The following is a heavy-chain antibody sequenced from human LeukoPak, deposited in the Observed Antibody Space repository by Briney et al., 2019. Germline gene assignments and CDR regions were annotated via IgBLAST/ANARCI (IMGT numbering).Heavy chain of an antibody. CDR1: GFTFSSYS. CDR3: AKIGTGIAAAGTGN. J-gene: IGHJ4*02. Sequence: GGSLSLSCAASGFTFSSYSMSWVRQAPGKGLEWVSAISGSGGSTYYADSVKGRFTISRDNSKNTLYLQMNSLRAEDTAVYYCAKIGTGIAAAGTGNWGQGTLVTVSS. V-gene: IGHV3-23*01. CDR2: ISGSGGST. D-gene: IGHD6-13*01.